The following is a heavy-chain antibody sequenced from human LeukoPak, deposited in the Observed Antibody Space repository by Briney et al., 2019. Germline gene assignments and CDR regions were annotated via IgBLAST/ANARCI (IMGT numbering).Heavy chain of an antibody. CDR3: AKVRFGVTARYYFDY. J-gene: IGHJ4*02. Sequence: GGSLRLSCAASGFTFSSYSMSWVRQAPGKGLEWVSTISGSGGSTYYADSVKGRFTISRDNSKNTLYLQMNILRAEDSAVYYCAKVRFGVTARYYFDYWGQGTLVTVSS. D-gene: IGHD3-10*01. V-gene: IGHV3-23*01. CDR2: ISGSGGST. CDR1: GFTFSSYS.